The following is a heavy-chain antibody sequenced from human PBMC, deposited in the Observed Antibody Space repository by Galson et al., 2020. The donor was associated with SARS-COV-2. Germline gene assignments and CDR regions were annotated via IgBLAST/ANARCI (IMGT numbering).Heavy chain of an antibody. V-gene: IGHV1-2*02. CDR3: ARDGSSSWYVWCDP. CDR1: GYTLTGYY. Sequence: ASVTVSCKASGYTLTGYYMHWVRQAPGQGLEWMGWNNPNSGGTNYAQQFQCRVTMTRDTSISTAYMELSRLRSDDTAVYYCARDGSSSWYVWCDPWSQGTLVTVAS. CDR2: NNPNSGGT. D-gene: IGHD6-13*01. J-gene: IGHJ5*02.